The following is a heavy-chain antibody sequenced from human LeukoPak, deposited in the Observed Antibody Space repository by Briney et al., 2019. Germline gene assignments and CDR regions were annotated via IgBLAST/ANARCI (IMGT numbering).Heavy chain of an antibody. V-gene: IGHV4-31*03. CDR1: GGSISSGGYY. J-gene: IGHJ4*02. CDR2: IYYSGST. D-gene: IGHD2-15*01. CDR3: ARDTGGYCSGGSCGVDY. Sequence: PSETLSLTCTVSGGSISSGGYYWSWIRQHPGKGLEWIGYIYYSGSTYYNPSLKSRVTISVDTSKNQLSLKLSSVTAADTAVYYCARDTGGYCSGGSCGVDYWGQGTLVTVSS.